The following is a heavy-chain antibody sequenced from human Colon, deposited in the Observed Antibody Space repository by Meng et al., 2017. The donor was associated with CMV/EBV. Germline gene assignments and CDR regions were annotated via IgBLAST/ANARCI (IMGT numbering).Heavy chain of an antibody. V-gene: IGHV1-2*02. Sequence: LEESGAGVKEPGASVKVSCKTSGYTFSDHYMHWVRQAPGEGLEWMGWIRSDGSATNYAQKFRGRVTMTRDASVSTAYMELSGLTSDDTAVYFCVRSSGWSLFDYWGPGALVTVSS. J-gene: IGHJ4*02. CDR1: GYTFSDHY. CDR3: VRSSGWSLFDY. CDR2: IRSDGSAT. D-gene: IGHD6-19*01.